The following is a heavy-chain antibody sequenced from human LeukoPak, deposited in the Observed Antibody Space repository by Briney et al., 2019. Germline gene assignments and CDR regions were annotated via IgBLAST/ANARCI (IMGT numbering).Heavy chain of an antibody. D-gene: IGHD5-24*01. V-gene: IGHV4-4*09. CDR2: IYTSGST. CDR3: ARQGDGEDAFDI. CDR1: GGSISSYY. Sequence: SETLSLTCTVSGGSISSYYGSWIRQPPGKGLEWIGYIYTSGSTNYNPSLKSRVTISVDTSKNQFSLKLSSVTAADTAVYYCARQGDGEDAFDIWGQGTMVTVSS. J-gene: IGHJ3*02.